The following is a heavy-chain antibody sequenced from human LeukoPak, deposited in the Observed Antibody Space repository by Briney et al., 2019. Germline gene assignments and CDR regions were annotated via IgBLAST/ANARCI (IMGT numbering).Heavy chain of an antibody. Sequence: PGRSLRLSCAASGFTFSSYGMHWVRQAPGKGLEWVAVIWYDGSNKYYADSVKSRFTISRDNSKNTLYLQMNSLRAEDTAVYYCARSPGIASSFDYWGQGTLVTVSS. V-gene: IGHV3-33*01. CDR1: GFTFSSYG. CDR3: ARSPGIASSFDY. J-gene: IGHJ4*02. CDR2: IWYDGSNK. D-gene: IGHD6-13*01.